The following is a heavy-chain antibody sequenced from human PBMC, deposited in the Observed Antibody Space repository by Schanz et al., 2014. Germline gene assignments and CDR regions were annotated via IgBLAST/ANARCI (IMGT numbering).Heavy chain of an antibody. J-gene: IGHJ4*02. CDR2: ISSGGGST. Sequence: EVQLLESGGGLVQPGGSLRLSCAASGFTFSTSAMSWVRQVPGKGLEWVSSISSGGGSTYYADSVKGRFTISRDNSKNTLYLQMKSLRAEDTAVYYCVRDRRNADLDYWGQGTLVTVSS. D-gene: IGHD1-1*01. V-gene: IGHV3-23*01. CDR3: VRDRRNADLDY. CDR1: GFTFSTSA.